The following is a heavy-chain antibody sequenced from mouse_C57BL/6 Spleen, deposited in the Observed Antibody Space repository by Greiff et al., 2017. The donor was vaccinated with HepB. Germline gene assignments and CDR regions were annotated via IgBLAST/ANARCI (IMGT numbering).Heavy chain of an antibody. D-gene: IGHD2-10*02. CDR1: GYTFTSYW. Sequence: QVQLQQPGAELVRPGSSVKLSCKASGYTFTSYWMHWVKQSPIQGLEWIGNIDPSDSETHYNQKFKDKATLTVDKSSSTVYMQLSSLTAEDSAVYCCAREYEYYFDYWGQGTTLTVSS. CDR3: AREYEYYFDY. CDR2: IDPSDSET. J-gene: IGHJ2*01. V-gene: IGHV1-52*01.